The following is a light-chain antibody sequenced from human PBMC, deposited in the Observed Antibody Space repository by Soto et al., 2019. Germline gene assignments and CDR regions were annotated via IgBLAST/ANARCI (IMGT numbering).Light chain of an antibody. CDR1: SSDVGDYNY. J-gene: IGLJ1*01. V-gene: IGLV2-14*01. CDR2: EVN. Sequence: QSALTQPASVSGSPGQSITISCTGTSSDVGDYNYVSWYQQHPDKAPKLLIYEVNNRPSGVSNSFSGSKSGNTASLTISGLQAEDEADYYCSSYTSSSTLVFGAGTKVTVL. CDR3: SSYTSSSTLV.